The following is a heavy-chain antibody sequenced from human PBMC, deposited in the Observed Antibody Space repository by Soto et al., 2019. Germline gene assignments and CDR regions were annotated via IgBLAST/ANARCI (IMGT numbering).Heavy chain of an antibody. V-gene: IGHV4-39*01. J-gene: IGHJ6*03. CDR1: GGSISSSSYY. CDR3: ARHRSSSWADDFYYYYMDV. D-gene: IGHD6-13*01. Sequence: SETLSLTCTVSGGSISSSSYYWGWIRQPPGKGQEWIGSIYYSGSTYYNPSLKSRVTISVDTSKNQFSLKLSSVTAADTAVYYCARHRSSSWADDFYYYYMDVWGKGTTVTVSS. CDR2: IYYSGST.